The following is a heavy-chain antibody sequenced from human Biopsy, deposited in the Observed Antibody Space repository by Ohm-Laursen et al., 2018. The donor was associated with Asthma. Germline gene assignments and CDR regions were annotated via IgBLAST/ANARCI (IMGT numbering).Heavy chain of an antibody. V-gene: IGHV1-3*04. CDR1: GYNFISFA. Sequence: SVSVSCNASGYNFISFAIHWVRQAPGQRLEWMGWVNTGNGDTKYSQKFQGRVTITRDTSASTAYMELRSLRSEDTATYYCARTYYDFLTGQVKDVFGVWGQGTMVTVSS. CDR3: ARTYYDFLTGQVKDVFGV. CDR2: VNTGNGDT. D-gene: IGHD3-9*01. J-gene: IGHJ3*01.